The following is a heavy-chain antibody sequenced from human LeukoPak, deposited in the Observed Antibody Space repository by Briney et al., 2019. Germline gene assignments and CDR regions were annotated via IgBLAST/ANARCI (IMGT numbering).Heavy chain of an antibody. CDR1: GFTFSKSA. D-gene: IGHD1-26*01. CDR2: ISEGGANT. V-gene: IGHV3-23*01. Sequence: GGSLRLSCAASGFTFSKSAMSWVRQAPGKGLEWVSGISEGGANTYYADSVKGRFTISRDNSKNTLYLQMNSLRAEDTAVYYCARDLLRPRIVGAYDYWGQGTLVTVSS. J-gene: IGHJ4*02. CDR3: ARDLLRPRIVGAYDY.